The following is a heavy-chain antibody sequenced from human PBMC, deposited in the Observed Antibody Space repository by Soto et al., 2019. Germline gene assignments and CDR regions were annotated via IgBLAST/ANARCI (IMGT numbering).Heavy chain of an antibody. CDR3: ARALPSTIVVRNIMDV. V-gene: IGHV3-30-3*01. Sequence: QVQLVESGGGVVQPGRSLRLSCAVSGFTFSTYAMHWVRQAPGKGLEWVAVISYDGRDKFYADSVKGRLTISRDDSKNTLYLQMNSLRVDDTAVYYCARALPSTIVVRNIMDVWGQGTTVIVSS. CDR1: GFTFSTYA. D-gene: IGHD3-22*01. J-gene: IGHJ6*02. CDR2: ISYDGRDK.